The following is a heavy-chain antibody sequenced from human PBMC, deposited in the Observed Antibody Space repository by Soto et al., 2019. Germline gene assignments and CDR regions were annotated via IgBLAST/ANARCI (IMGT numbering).Heavy chain of an antibody. J-gene: IGHJ6*02. CDR2: MSGSGGST. D-gene: IGHD3-3*01. V-gene: IGHV3-23*01. Sequence: EVQLLESGGGLVQPGGSLRLSCAASGFTFSSYAMSWVRQAPGKGLEWVSAMSGSGGSTYYADSVKGRFTISRDNSKNRLYLQVNSLSAADTAVYYCAKVVDFWIRYYYGMDVWGQGTTVTVSS. CDR3: AKVVDFWIRYYYGMDV. CDR1: GFTFSSYA.